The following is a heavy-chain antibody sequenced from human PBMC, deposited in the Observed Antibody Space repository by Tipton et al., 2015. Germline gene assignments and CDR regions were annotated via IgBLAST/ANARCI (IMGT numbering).Heavy chain of an antibody. J-gene: IGHJ5*02. CDR1: GGSISSYY. V-gene: IGHV4-59*01. D-gene: IGHD3-10*01. Sequence: TLSLTCTVSGGSISSYYWSWMRQPPGKGLEWIGYIYYSGSTNYNPSLKSRVTISVDTSKNQFSLKLSSVTAADTAVYYCARLRQTYGSDSDNWFDPWGQGTLVTASS. CDR2: IYYSGST. CDR3: ARLRQTYGSDSDNWFDP.